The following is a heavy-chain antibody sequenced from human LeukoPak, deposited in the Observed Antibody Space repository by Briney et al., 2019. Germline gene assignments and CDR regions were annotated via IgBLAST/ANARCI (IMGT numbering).Heavy chain of an antibody. J-gene: IGHJ3*02. CDR2: IKQDGSEK. D-gene: IGHD1-26*01. CDR1: GFTFSSYW. Sequence: PGGSLRLSCTASGFTFSSYWMSWVRQAPGKGLEWVANIKQDGSEKYYVDSVKGRFTISRNNAKNSLYLQMNSLRAEDTAVYYCARENGWELEVNAFDIWGQGTMVTVSS. V-gene: IGHV3-7*01. CDR3: ARENGWELEVNAFDI.